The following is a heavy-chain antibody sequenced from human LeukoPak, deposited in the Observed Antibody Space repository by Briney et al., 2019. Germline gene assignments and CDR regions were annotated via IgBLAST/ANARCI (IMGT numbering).Heavy chain of an antibody. V-gene: IGHV3-7*01. J-gene: IGHJ4*02. D-gene: IGHD6-6*01. Sequence: GGSLRLSCAASGFTFSSHWMNWVRQAPGKGLEWVATIKEDGSEKYHVDSVKGRFTISRDNAKGSLYLQMNSLRAEDTAVYYCARDPSRRPFYFDYWGQGTLVTVSS. CDR2: IKEDGSEK. CDR1: GFTFSSHW. CDR3: ARDPSRRPFYFDY.